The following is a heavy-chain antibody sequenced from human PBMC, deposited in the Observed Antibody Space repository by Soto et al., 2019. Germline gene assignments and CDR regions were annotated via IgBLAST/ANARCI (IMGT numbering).Heavy chain of an antibody. Sequence: EVQLLESGGGLVQPGGSLRLSCAASGCTFSSYAMSWVRQAPGKGLEWVSAISRSGGSTYYADSVKGRFTISRDNSKNTLYLQMNSLRAEDTAVYYCAKDLAVGHGFDYWGQGTLVTVSS. CDR2: ISRSGGST. J-gene: IGHJ4*02. D-gene: IGHD2-15*01. CDR1: GCTFSSYA. CDR3: AKDLAVGHGFDY. V-gene: IGHV3-23*01.